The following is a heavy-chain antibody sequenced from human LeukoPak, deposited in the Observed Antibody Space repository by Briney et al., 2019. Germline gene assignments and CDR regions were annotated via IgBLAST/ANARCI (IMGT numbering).Heavy chain of an antibody. Sequence: PGGSLRLSCAASGFTFSSYSMNWVRQAPGKGLEWVSSISSSSSYIYYADSVKGRFTISRDNAKNSLYLQMNSLRAEDTAVYYCARARMIAEMDYYYYMDVWGKRTTVTVSS. CDR3: ARARMIAEMDYYYYMDV. J-gene: IGHJ6*03. CDR2: ISSSSSYI. CDR1: GFTFSSYS. D-gene: IGHD3-22*01. V-gene: IGHV3-21*01.